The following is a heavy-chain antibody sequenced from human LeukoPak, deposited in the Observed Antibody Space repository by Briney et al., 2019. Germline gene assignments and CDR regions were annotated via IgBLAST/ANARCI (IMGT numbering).Heavy chain of an antibody. Sequence: SETLSLTCAVYGGSFSGYYWSWIRQPPRKGLEWIGEINHSGSTNYNPSLKSRVTISVDTSKNQFSLKLSSVTAADTAVYYCARGRDILTGLYYYYGMDVWGQGTTVTVSS. CDR2: INHSGST. D-gene: IGHD3-9*01. CDR1: GGSFSGYY. J-gene: IGHJ6*02. CDR3: ARGRDILTGLYYYYGMDV. V-gene: IGHV4-34*01.